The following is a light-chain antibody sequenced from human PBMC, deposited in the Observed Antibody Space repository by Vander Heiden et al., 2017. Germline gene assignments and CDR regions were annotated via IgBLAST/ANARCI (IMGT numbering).Light chain of an antibody. Sequence: TQMTKSPSTLSTSVGDRVTIACRASQRISNCLTWYQQKPGTAPKLLIYDASSLQSGVPSRFSGSGSGTDFTLTISSLQPEDFATYYCQQCYSYPPTFGEGTKVEIK. J-gene: IGKJ1*01. CDR2: DAS. CDR1: QRISNC. CDR3: QQCYSYPPT. V-gene: IGKV1-39*01.